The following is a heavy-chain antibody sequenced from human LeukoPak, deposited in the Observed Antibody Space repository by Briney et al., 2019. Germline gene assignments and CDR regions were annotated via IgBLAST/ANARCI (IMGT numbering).Heavy chain of an antibody. Sequence: SETLSLTCTVSGGSISSSSYSWGWIRQPPGKGLEWIGSIYYSGSTYYNPSLKSRVTISVDTSKNQFSLKLSSVTAADTALYYCAKAKGTARLWGDAFDIWGQGTMVTVSS. CDR1: GGSISSSSYS. CDR3: AKAKGTARLWGDAFDI. V-gene: IGHV4-39*07. D-gene: IGHD5-18*01. J-gene: IGHJ3*02. CDR2: IYYSGST.